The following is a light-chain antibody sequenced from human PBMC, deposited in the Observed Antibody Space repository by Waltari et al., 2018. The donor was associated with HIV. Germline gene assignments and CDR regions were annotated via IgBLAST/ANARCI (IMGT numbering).Light chain of an antibody. CDR2: EVT. Sequence: QSALTQPASVSGSPGQSITISCTGTSSDVGGYNYVSWYQLHPGKAPKLMIFEVTNRPSGVSNRVSGSKCGNTASLTISGLQAEDEADYYCSSYTSSSSVLFGGGTKLTVL. CDR1: SSDVGGYNY. V-gene: IGLV2-14*01. CDR3: SSYTSSSSVL. J-gene: IGLJ2*01.